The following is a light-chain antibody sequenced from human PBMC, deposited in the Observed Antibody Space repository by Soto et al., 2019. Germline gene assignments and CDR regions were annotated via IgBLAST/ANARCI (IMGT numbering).Light chain of an antibody. Sequence: LTQPASVSGSFGQSITISCTRTSGGIASNYVQWYQQRPGSAPTIVIYEHNQRPSGVPDRFSGSTDGSSNSASLTISGLQTEDEADYYCQSYDSSFVLFGGGTKVTVL. CDR2: EHN. CDR3: QSYDSSFVL. J-gene: IGLJ2*01. CDR1: SGGIASNY. V-gene: IGLV6-57*03.